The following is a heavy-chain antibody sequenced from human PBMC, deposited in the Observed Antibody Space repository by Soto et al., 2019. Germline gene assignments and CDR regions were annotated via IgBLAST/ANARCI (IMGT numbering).Heavy chain of an antibody. CDR1: GFTFSSYG. J-gene: IGHJ4*02. CDR2: ISYDGSNK. D-gene: IGHD3-9*01. CDR3: AKDHYDTLTGYYGPDY. Sequence: WGSLRLSCAASGFTFSSYGIHWVRQAPGKGLEWVAVISYDGSNKYYADSVKGRFTISRDNSKNTLYLQMNSLRAEDTAVYYCAKDHYDTLTGYYGPDYWGQGTLVTVSS. V-gene: IGHV3-30*18.